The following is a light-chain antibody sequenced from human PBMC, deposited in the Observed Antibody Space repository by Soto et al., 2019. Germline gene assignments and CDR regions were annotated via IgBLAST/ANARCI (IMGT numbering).Light chain of an antibody. V-gene: IGKV1-39*01. CDR1: QGISRY. J-gene: IGKJ3*01. CDR2: AAS. CDR3: QHTYNTPFT. Sequence: DIQMTQAPSSLSASVGDRVTITCRASQGISRYVNWYQQKPRKAPRLLIFAASSLQGGVPSRFSGSGSGTDFTLTISSLQPEDFATYYCQHTYNTPFTFGPGTKVDIK.